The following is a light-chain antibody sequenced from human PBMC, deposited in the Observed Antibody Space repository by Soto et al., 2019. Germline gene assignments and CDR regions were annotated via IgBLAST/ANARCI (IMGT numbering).Light chain of an antibody. Sequence: DIPMTQSPSAMSASVGDRVTITCRASQGMSNYLTWFQQKPGKLPKRLIYTASSLQSGVPSRFSGSGSGTEFTLTISSLQPEDSATYYCLQHYIYPWTFGQGTKVEIK. CDR2: TAS. J-gene: IGKJ1*01. CDR1: QGMSNY. V-gene: IGKV1-17*03. CDR3: LQHYIYPWT.